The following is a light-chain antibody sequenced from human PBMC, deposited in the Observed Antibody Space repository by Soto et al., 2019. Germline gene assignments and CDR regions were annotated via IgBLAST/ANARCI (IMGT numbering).Light chain of an antibody. CDR2: DAS. Sequence: EIVMTQSPATLSVSPGERATLSCRASQSVSSTLAWYQQKPGQAPRLLIYDASNRATGIPARFSGSGSGADFTLTISSLEPEDFAVYYCQQRSNWLTFGQGTKVDIK. CDR1: QSVSST. V-gene: IGKV3-11*01. CDR3: QQRSNWLT. J-gene: IGKJ1*01.